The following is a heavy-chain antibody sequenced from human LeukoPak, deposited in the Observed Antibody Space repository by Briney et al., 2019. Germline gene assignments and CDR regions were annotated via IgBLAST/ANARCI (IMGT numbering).Heavy chain of an antibody. CDR1: GFAFSSYW. V-gene: IGHV3-7*04. J-gene: IGHJ4*02. D-gene: IGHD3-10*01. Sequence: PGGSLRLSYAASGFAFSSYWMSWVRQAPGKGLEWVANIKGDGSDKYYLDSLKGRFTVSRDNAKNSLYLQVNSLRADDTAVYYCARPFGSGTYYQFDLWGQGTLVTVSS. CDR2: IKGDGSDK. CDR3: ARPFGSGTYYQFDL.